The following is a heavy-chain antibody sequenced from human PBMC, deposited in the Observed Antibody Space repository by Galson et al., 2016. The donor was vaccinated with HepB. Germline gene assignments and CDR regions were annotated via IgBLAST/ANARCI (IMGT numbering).Heavy chain of an antibody. CDR3: ARREAHGFSL. D-gene: IGHD3/OR15-3a*01. Sequence: QSGAEVKKPGESLKISCKGSGHSFVDYWIVWMRQMPGKGLEGMGVVYPGDSETRDSPPFQGQVTSPAEKSLYTAYVQWGSLKTSDRAMYYCARREAHGFSLWGQGTLVTVSS. CDR1: GHSFVDYW. J-gene: IGHJ4*02. V-gene: IGHV5-51*03. CDR2: VYPGDSET.